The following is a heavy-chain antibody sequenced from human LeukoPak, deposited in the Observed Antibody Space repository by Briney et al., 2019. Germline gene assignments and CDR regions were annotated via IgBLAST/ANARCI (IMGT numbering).Heavy chain of an antibody. J-gene: IGHJ3*02. CDR1: GGSISSTNW. D-gene: IGHD6-13*01. CDR3: ARLDSSSWLSDAFDI. V-gene: IGHV4-4*02. CDR2: IYHSGST. Sequence: SGTLSLTCAVSGGSISSTNWWSWVRQPPGKGLEWIGEIYHSGSTNYNPSLKSRVTISVDKSKNQFSLKLSSVTAADTAVYYCARLDSSSWLSDAFDIWGQGTMVTVSS.